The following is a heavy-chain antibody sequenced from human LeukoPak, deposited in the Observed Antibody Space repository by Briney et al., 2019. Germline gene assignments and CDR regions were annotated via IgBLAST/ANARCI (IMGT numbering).Heavy chain of an antibody. CDR3: TSWGDTTAEYFQR. V-gene: IGHV3-7*01. J-gene: IGHJ1*01. CDR2: INPDGRDT. D-gene: IGHD2-21*02. Sequence: GGSLRLSCAISGFTFNRCWMNWVRQAPGKGLEWVAHINPDGRDTYYVDSVKGRFTISRDNAQNSMYLQMNSLRVEDTAVYYCTSWGDTTAEYFQRWGQGTLVTVSS. CDR1: GFTFNRCW.